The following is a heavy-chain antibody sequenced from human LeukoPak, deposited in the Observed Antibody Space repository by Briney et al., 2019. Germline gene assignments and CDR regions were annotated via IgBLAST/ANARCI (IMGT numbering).Heavy chain of an antibody. CDR1: GYTFTSYS. V-gene: IGHV1-3*01. CDR3: ARILGGSYGMDV. Sequence: ASVKVSCKASGYTFTSYSMHWVRQAPGQRLEWMGWINAGNGNTKFSQKFQGRVTITRDTSASTAYMELSSLRSEDTAVYYCARILGGSYGMDVWGQRNTGHGLL. J-gene: IGHJ6*01. D-gene: IGHD1-26*01. CDR2: INAGNGNT.